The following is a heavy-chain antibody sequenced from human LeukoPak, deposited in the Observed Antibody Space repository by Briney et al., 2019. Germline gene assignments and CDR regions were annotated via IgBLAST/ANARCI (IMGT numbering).Heavy chain of an antibody. Sequence: GGSLRLSCAASGFTFTRYAMSWVRQAPGKGLEWVSAITRSGDSTFYADSVKGRFTISRDNSKNTLYLQMNSLRVEDTAVYYCAKDHPGDFLCWGQGTLVTVSS. D-gene: IGHD4-17*01. CDR2: ITRSGDST. V-gene: IGHV3-23*01. CDR1: GFTFTRYA. J-gene: IGHJ4*02. CDR3: AKDHPGDFLC.